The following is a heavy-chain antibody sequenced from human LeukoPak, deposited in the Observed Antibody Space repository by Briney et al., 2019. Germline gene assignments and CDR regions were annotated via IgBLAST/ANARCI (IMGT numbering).Heavy chain of an antibody. CDR1: GDSISSGDYY. D-gene: IGHD3-16*01. Sequence: SETLSLTCTVSGDSISSGDYYWSWIRQPAGKGLEWIGYIYYSGSTNYNPSLKSRVTISVDTSKNQFSLKLSSVTAADTAVYYCARETSQKGAHYMDVWGKGTTVTISS. CDR2: IYYSGST. CDR3: ARETSQKGAHYMDV. V-gene: IGHV4-61*10. J-gene: IGHJ6*03.